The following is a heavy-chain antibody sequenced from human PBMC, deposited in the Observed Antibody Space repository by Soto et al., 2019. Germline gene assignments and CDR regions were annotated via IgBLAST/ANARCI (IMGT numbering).Heavy chain of an antibody. CDR2: IYYSGST. J-gene: IGHJ4*02. Sequence: PSETLSLTCTVSGGSISSYYWSWIRQPPGKGLEWIGYIYYSGSTNYNPSLKSRVTISVDTSKNQFSLKLSSVTAADTAVYYCARGGEWLRPFDYWGQGTLVTVSS. CDR1: GGSISSYY. CDR3: ARGGEWLRPFDY. V-gene: IGHV4-59*01. D-gene: IGHD5-12*01.